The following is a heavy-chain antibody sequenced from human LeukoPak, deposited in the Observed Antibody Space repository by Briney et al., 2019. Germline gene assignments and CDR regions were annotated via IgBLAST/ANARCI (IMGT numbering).Heavy chain of an antibody. CDR1: GFTFSSCG. V-gene: IGHV3-33*06. CDR3: AKGVWNCGGDCYSTFDY. CDR2: IWYDGSNK. J-gene: IGHJ4*02. Sequence: GRSLRLSCAASGFTFSSCGMHWVRQAPGKGLEWVAVIWYDGSNKYYADSVKGRFTISRDNSKNTLYLQMNSLRAEDTAVYYCAKGVWNCGGDCYSTFDYWGQGTLVTVSS. D-gene: IGHD2-21*02.